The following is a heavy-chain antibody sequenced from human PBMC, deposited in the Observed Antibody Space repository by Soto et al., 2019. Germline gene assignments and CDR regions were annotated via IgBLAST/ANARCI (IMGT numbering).Heavy chain of an antibody. D-gene: IGHD2-2*01. V-gene: IGHV4-59*01. Sequence: SETLSLTCTVSGGSISSYYWSWIRQPPGKGLEWIGYIYYSGSTNYNPSLKSRVTISVDTSKNQFSLKLSSVTAADTAVYYCARDCSSTSCHARGGLYNWFDPWGQGTLVTVSS. CDR2: IYYSGST. CDR1: GGSISSYY. CDR3: ARDCSSTSCHARGGLYNWFDP. J-gene: IGHJ5*02.